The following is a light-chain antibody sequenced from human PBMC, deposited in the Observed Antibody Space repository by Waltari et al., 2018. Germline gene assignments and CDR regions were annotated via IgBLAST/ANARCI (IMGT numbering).Light chain of an antibody. Sequence: EIVLTQSPGPLSLSPGERATPACRASQSVGRSLAWYQQKPGQAPRLLIYDASRRATGIPDRFSGSGSGTDFSLTISTLEPEDFAVYYCQHYVRLPATFGQGTKVEI. J-gene: IGKJ1*01. CDR2: DAS. CDR1: QSVGRS. CDR3: QHYVRLPAT. V-gene: IGKV3-20*01.